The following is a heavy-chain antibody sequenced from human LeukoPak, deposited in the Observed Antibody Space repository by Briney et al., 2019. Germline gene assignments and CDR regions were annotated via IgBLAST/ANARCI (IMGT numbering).Heavy chain of an antibody. J-gene: IGHJ4*02. CDR1: GFTFSSYA. Sequence: GGSLRLSFAASGFTFSSYAMSWVRPAPGEGLEWVSAIIGSGGRTYYADSVKGRFTISRDNSKNTLYLQMNSLRAEDTAVYYCAKRDYGDYGIDYWGQGTLVTVSS. V-gene: IGHV3-23*01. D-gene: IGHD4-17*01. CDR2: IIGSGGRT. CDR3: AKRDYGDYGIDY.